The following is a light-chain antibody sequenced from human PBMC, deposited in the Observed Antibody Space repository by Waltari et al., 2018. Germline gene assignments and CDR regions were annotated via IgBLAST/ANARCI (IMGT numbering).Light chain of an antibody. V-gene: IGLV2-23*02. J-gene: IGLJ1*01. CDR1: RRAVGSHDF. CDR2: EVT. Sequence: QSAPTQPASVSGSPGPSPTVSCTGSRRAVGSHDFVPWYQHHPGNAPKLLIYEVTKRPSGVSDRFSGSKSGNTASLTISGLQTDDEADYYCSSYAGGVYVFGTGTTVTVL. CDR3: SSYAGGVYV.